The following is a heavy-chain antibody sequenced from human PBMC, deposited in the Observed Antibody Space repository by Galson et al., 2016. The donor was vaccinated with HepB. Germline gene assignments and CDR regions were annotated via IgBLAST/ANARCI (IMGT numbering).Heavy chain of an antibody. J-gene: IGHJ4*02. Sequence: SLRLSCAASGFTFRSYAMHWVRQAPGKGLEWVAVIWYDGSVKYYAASVKGRFTISRDNSKNTLYLELNSLRADDTAVYYCTRGAVGGVIAPFAQWGQGTLVTVSS. CDR1: GFTFRSYA. V-gene: IGHV3-33*01. CDR2: IWYDGSVK. CDR3: TRGAVGGVIAPFAQ. D-gene: IGHD3-16*02.